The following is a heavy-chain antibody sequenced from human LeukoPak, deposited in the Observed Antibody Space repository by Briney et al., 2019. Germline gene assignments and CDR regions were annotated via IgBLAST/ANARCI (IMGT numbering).Heavy chain of an antibody. CDR1: GFIFSDHY. V-gene: IGHV3-11*04. J-gene: IGHJ4*02. CDR3: ARDSGSYWYYFDY. D-gene: IGHD1-26*01. Sequence: GGSLRLSCAASGFIFSDHYMSWIRQAPGKGLEWVAYISSGGSTIYYADSVKGRFTISRDNAKNSLYLQMNSLRAEDTAVYYCARDSGSYWYYFDYWGQGTLVTVSS. CDR2: ISSGGSTI.